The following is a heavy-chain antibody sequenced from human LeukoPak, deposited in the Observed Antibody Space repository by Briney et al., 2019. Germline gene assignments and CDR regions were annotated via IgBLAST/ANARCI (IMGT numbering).Heavy chain of an antibody. V-gene: IGHV4-34*01. D-gene: IGHD2-15*01. CDR3: AKSRGRGPFFDV. CDR2: ANHSGYS. J-gene: IGHJ3*01. Sequence: SETLSLTCAVSGGSFSGYYWTWIRQSPGKGLEWIGEANHSGYSKYTPSLESRVTILADTSKKQFSLNLRSVTAADTAVYFCAKSRGRGPFFDVWGQGTVVTVSS. CDR1: GGSFSGYY.